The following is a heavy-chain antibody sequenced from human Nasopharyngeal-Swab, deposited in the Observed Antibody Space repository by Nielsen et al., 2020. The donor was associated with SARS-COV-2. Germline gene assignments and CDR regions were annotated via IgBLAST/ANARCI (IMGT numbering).Heavy chain of an antibody. CDR3: ARGGSSSERIWFDP. J-gene: IGHJ5*02. Sequence: WVRQAPGQGLEWMGWISAYNGNTNYAQKFQGRVTMTRDTSISTAYMELSRLRSDDTAVYYCARGGSSSERIWFDPWGQGTPVTVSS. V-gene: IGHV1-2*02. CDR2: ISAYNGNT. D-gene: IGHD6-13*01.